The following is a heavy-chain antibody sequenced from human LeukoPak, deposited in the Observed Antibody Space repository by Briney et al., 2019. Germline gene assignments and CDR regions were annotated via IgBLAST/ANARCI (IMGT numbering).Heavy chain of an antibody. CDR1: GFTFSGYG. CDR2: IHYDGARS. J-gene: IGHJ1*01. V-gene: IGHV3-30*02. CDR3: ARDLGWARNYDFWSGPKSAEYFQH. D-gene: IGHD3-3*01. Sequence: GGSLRLSCAASGFTFSGYGMHWVRQAPGKGLEWVAFIHYDGARSYYADSVKGRFTISRDNSKNTLYLQMNSLRAEDTAVYYCARDLGWARNYDFWSGPKSAEYFQHWGQGTLVTVSS.